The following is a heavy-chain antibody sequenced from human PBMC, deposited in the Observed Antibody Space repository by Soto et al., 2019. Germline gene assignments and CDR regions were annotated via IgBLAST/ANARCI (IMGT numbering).Heavy chain of an antibody. J-gene: IGHJ4*02. D-gene: IGHD3-10*01. V-gene: IGHV3-23*01. CDR2: ISGSGGST. Sequence: EVQLLESGGGLVQPGGSLRLSCAASGFTFSSYAMSWVRQAPGKGLEWVSAISGSGGSTYYADSVKGRFTISRDNSKNTLYLQRNSLRAEDTAVYYCARNRGLLWFGELADYWGQGTLVTVSS. CDR1: GFTFSSYA. CDR3: ARNRGLLWFGELADY.